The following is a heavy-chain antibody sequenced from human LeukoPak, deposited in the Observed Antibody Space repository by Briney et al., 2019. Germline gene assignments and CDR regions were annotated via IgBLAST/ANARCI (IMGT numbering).Heavy chain of an antibody. V-gene: IGHV3-30*02. D-gene: IGHD3-10*01. CDR1: GFTFGDYA. Sequence: GGSLRLSCTASGFTFGDYAMSWVRQAPGKGLEWVAFIRYDGSNKYYADSVKGRFTISRDNSKNTLYLQMNSLRAEDTAVYYCAKDSSGDYYFDYWGQGTLVTVSS. J-gene: IGHJ4*02. CDR3: AKDSSGDYYFDY. CDR2: IRYDGSNK.